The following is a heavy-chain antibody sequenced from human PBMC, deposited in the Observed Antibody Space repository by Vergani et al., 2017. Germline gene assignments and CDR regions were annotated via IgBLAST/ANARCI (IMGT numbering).Heavy chain of an antibody. V-gene: IGHV4-59*01. J-gene: IGHJ6*03. CDR3: ARVSYYYYVDV. D-gene: IGHD2/OR15-2a*01. CDR2: IYYSGST. CDR1: GGPISSYY. Sequence: QVQLQESGPGLVKPSETLSLTCTVAGGPISSYYWSWIRQPPGKGLEWIGYIYYSGSTNYNPSLKSRVTISVDTSKNQFSLKLSSVTAADTAVYYCARVSYYYYVDVWGKGTTVTVSS.